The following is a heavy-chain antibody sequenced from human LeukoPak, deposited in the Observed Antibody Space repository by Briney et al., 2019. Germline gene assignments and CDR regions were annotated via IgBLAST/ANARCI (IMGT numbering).Heavy chain of an antibody. CDR2: IYTSGST. CDR3: ARESRDSSGYYPLV. CDR1: GGSISSGSYY. J-gene: IGHJ6*04. V-gene: IGHV4-61*02. Sequence: SQTLSLTCTVSGGSISSGSYYWSWIRQPAGKGLEWIGRIYTSGSTNYNPSLKSRVTMSVDTSKNQFSLKLSSVTAADTAVYYCARESRDSSGYYPLVWGKGTTVTVSS. D-gene: IGHD3-22*01.